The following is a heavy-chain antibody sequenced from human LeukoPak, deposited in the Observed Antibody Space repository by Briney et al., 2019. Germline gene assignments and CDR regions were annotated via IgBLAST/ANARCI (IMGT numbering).Heavy chain of an antibody. J-gene: IGHJ3*02. D-gene: IGHD1-26*01. V-gene: IGHV1-18*01. Sequence: ASVKVSCKASGYTFTSYGISWVRQAPGQGLEWMGWISAYNGDTIYAQKLQGRVTMTKDTSTTTAYMELRSLRSDDTAVYYCARGGRWELPRPYSFDIWGQGTMVTVSS. CDR3: ARGGRWELPRPYSFDI. CDR1: GYTFTSYG. CDR2: ISAYNGDT.